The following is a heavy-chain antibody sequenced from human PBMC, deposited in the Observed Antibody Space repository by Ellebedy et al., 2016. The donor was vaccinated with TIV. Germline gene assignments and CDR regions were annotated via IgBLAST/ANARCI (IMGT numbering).Heavy chain of an antibody. Sequence: GGSLRLSCAASGFTFNSYAMNRVRQAPGKGLEWVSFISSSSSYTNYADSVKGRFTISRDNAKNSLYLQMNSLRAEDTAVYYCARVIWYSSREFDYWGQGTLVTVSS. V-gene: IGHV3-21*01. CDR1: GFTFNSYA. J-gene: IGHJ4*02. D-gene: IGHD6-13*01. CDR3: ARVIWYSSREFDY. CDR2: ISSSSSYT.